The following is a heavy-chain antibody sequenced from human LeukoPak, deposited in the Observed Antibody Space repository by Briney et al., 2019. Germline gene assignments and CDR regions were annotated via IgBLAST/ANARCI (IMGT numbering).Heavy chain of an antibody. Sequence: GGSLILSCSVSGFTFSDYAMHWVRQTPGKGLEYVSAITNNGGSTYYAASAKGRFSVSRDNSTHTVYLRLSSLGPADPAVYSCVKGRIYCCYPSLEYWGQGNLVTVSS. CDR1: GFTFSDYA. J-gene: IGHJ4*02. CDR3: VKGRIYCCYPSLEY. V-gene: IGHV3-64D*06. D-gene: IGHD2-2*01. CDR2: ITNNGGST.